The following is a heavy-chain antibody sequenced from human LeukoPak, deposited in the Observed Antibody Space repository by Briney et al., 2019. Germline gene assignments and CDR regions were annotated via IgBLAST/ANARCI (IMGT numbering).Heavy chain of an antibody. V-gene: IGHV3-23*01. J-gene: IGHJ4*02. CDR2: ISGSGGNT. CDR3: AKAQGYLDY. Sequence: GGSLRLSCAASGFAFSRYGIVWVRQAPGRGLEWVSGISGSGGNTYYGDSVKGRFTISRDNSKNTVYLQMNSLRVEDTAVYYCAKAQGYLDYWGQGTLATVSS. CDR1: GFAFSRYG.